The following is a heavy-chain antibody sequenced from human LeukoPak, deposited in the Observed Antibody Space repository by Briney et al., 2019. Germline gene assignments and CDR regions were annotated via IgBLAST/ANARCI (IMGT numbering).Heavy chain of an antibody. Sequence: SETLSLTCTVSGGSISSYYWSWIRQPPGKGLEWIGYIYYSGSTNYNPSLKSRVTISVDTSKNQFSLKLSSVTAADTAVYYCAREADDSHGPPNGYDYWGQGTLVTVSS. CDR1: GGSISSYY. J-gene: IGHJ4*02. D-gene: IGHD5-18*01. V-gene: IGHV4-59*01. CDR2: IYYSGST. CDR3: AREADDSHGPPNGYDY.